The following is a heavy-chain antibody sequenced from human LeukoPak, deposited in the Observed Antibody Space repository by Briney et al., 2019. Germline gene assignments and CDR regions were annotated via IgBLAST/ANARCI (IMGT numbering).Heavy chain of an antibody. CDR3: ARVTRGSGSYLDY. D-gene: IGHD3-10*01. CDR1: GYTFTSYG. V-gene: IGHV1-18*04. CDR2: ISAYNGNT. Sequence: ASVKVSCKASGYTFTSYGISWVRQALGQGLEXXGCISAYNGNTNYAQKLQGRVTMTTDTSTSTAYMELRSLRSDDTAVYYCARVTRGSGSYLDYWGQGTLVTVSS. J-gene: IGHJ4*02.